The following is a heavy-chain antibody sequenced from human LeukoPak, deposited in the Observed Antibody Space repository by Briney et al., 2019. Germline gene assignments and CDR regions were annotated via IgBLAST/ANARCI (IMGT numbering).Heavy chain of an antibody. J-gene: IGHJ2*01. CDR3: ARGCGGDCYNRDWYFDL. CDR2: KKQDGSEK. CDR1: GINFCSYL. Sequence: GGLRLPRAGAGINFCSYLKTWGRPAPGEGVGGGAHKKQDGSEKNYVDSVKGRFTISRDNAKNSLYLQMNSLRAEDTAVYYCARGCGGDCYNRDWYFDLWGRGTLVTVSS. D-gene: IGHD2-21*02. V-gene: IGHV3-7*04.